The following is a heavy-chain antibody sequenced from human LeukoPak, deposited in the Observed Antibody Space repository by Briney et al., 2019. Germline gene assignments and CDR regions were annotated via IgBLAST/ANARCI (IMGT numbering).Heavy chain of an antibody. Sequence: PGGSLRLSCAASGFTFDDYGMSWVRQAPGKGLEWVSGINWNGGSTGYADSVKGRFTIPRDNAKNSLYLQMNSLRAEDTALYYCARAIITMISSWSVAFDIWGQGTMVTVSS. J-gene: IGHJ3*02. V-gene: IGHV3-20*04. CDR1: GFTFDDYG. CDR3: ARAIITMISSWSVAFDI. D-gene: IGHD3-22*01. CDR2: INWNGGST.